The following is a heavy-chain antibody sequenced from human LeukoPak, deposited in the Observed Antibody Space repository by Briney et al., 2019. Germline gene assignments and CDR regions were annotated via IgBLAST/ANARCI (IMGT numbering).Heavy chain of an antibody. Sequence: ASVKVSCKASGGTFSNYAISWVRQAPGQGLEWMGRIIPILGIANYAQKFQGRVTITADKSTSTAYMELSSLRSEDTAVYYCARDRRYYYDSSAYPEVNWFDPWGQGTLVTVSS. V-gene: IGHV1-69*04. CDR1: GGTFSNYA. J-gene: IGHJ5*02. CDR2: IIPILGIA. D-gene: IGHD3-22*01. CDR3: ARDRRYYYDSSAYPEVNWFDP.